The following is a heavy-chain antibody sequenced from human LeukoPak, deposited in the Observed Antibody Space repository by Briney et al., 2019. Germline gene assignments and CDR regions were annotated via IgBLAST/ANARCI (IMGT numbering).Heavy chain of an antibody. CDR3: ARDHSYFDY. Sequence: GGSLRLSCAASGFTLSSYAMHWVRQVQDKGLEWVEVISYDGSNKYYADSVKGRFTISRDNSKNTLYLQMNSLRAEDTAVYYCARDHSYFDYWGQGTLVTVSS. CDR1: GFTLSSYA. J-gene: IGHJ4*02. V-gene: IGHV3-30*11. CDR2: ISYDGSNK.